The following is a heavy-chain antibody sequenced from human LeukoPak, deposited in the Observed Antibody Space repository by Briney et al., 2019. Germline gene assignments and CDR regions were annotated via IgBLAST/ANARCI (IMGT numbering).Heavy chain of an antibody. CDR3: ARVGVGTVTTWDY. V-gene: IGHV3-48*03. D-gene: IGHD4-17*01. CDR1: GFTLGDYA. J-gene: IGHJ4*02. CDR2: ISLSGTTI. Sequence: GGSLRLSCTASGFTLGDYAVSWVRQAPGKGLEWVSYISLSGTTIYYADSVKGRFTISRDNAKNSLYLQMNSLRAEDTAVYYCARVGVGTVTTWDYWGQGTLVTVSS.